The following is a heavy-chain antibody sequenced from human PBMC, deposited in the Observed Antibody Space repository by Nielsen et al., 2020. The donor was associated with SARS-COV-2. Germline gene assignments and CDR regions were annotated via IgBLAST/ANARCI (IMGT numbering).Heavy chain of an antibody. Sequence: ASVKVSCKASGYTFTSYYMHWVRQAPGQGLEWMGVINPSGGSTNYAQKFQGRVTMTRDTSTSTVYMELSSLRSEDTAVYYCARETLNYYDTSGSAIFDFWGQGTMVTVSS. D-gene: IGHD3-22*01. J-gene: IGHJ3*01. CDR2: INPSGGST. CDR1: GYTFTSYY. CDR3: ARETLNYYDTSGSAIFDF. V-gene: IGHV1-46*01.